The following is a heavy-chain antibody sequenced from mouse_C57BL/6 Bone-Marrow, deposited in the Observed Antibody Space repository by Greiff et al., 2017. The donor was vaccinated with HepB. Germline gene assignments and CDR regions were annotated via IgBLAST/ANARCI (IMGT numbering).Heavy chain of an antibody. Sequence: EVHLVESGGGLVKPGGSLKLSCAASGFTFSSYAMSWVRQTPEKRLEWVATISDGGSYTYYPDNVKGRFTISRDNAKNNLYLQMSQLKSEDTAMYYCARMGYDYDGPYAMDYWGQGTSVTVSS. CDR1: GFTFSSYA. CDR3: ARMGYDYDGPYAMDY. J-gene: IGHJ4*01. CDR2: ISDGGSYT. D-gene: IGHD2-4*01. V-gene: IGHV5-4*01.